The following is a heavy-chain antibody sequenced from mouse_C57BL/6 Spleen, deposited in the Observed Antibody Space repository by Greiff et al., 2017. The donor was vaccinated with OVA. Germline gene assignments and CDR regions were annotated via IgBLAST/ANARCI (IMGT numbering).Heavy chain of an antibody. V-gene: IGHV1-69*01. CDR2: LDPSDSYT. CDR1: GYTFTSSW. CDR3: ARRALYYGSSPYWYFDV. D-gene: IGHD1-1*01. J-gene: IGHJ1*03. Sequence: QVQLQQPGAELVMPGASVQLSCKASGYTFTSSWMHWVQQRPGPGLEWIGELDPSDSYTNYNQKFKGTSTLTVDKSSSTAYMQLSSLTAEDSAVYYCARRALYYGSSPYWYFDVWGTGTTGTVSS.